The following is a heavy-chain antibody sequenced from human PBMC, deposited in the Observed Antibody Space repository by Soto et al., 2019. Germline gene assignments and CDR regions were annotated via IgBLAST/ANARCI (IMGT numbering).Heavy chain of an antibody. CDR1: GGSFSGYY. V-gene: IGHV4-34*01. Sequence: SETLSLTCAVYGGSFSGYYWSWIRQPPGKGLEWIGEINHSGSTSYNPSLNSRVTTSVDTSKNQLSLRLSSVTAADTAIYYCARRYCSDSYCSYFDYWGRGTLVTVS. J-gene: IGHJ4*02. D-gene: IGHD2-15*01. CDR2: INHSGST. CDR3: ARRYCSDSYCSYFDY.